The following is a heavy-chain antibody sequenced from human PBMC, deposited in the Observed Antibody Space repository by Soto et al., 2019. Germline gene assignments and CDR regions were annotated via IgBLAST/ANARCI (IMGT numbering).Heavy chain of an antibody. CDR1: GFTCSSLW. V-gene: IGHV3-7*04. CDR3: ARLVSAAANDY. Sequence: GSLRLACGASGFTCSSLWMSCVRQAPGKGLEWVANIKGDGNEIYYVDSVKGRFTISRDNAKNSLYLQMNSLRADDTAVYYCARLVSAAANDYWGQGALVTVSS. D-gene: IGHD1-26*01. CDR2: IKGDGNEI. J-gene: IGHJ4*02.